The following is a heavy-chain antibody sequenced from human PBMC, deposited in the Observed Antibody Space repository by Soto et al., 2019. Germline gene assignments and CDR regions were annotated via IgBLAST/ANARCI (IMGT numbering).Heavy chain of an antibody. D-gene: IGHD6-19*01. V-gene: IGHV3-23*01. CDR3: AKDYRSYSSRWYGPFDY. CDR1: GFTFSSYA. J-gene: IGHJ4*02. CDR2: ISGSGGST. Sequence: GGSLRLSCAASGFTFSSYAMSWVRQAPGKGLEWVSAISGSGGSTYYADSVKGRFTISRDNSKNTLYLQMNSLRAEDTAVYYCAKDYRSYSSRWYGPFDYWGQGTLVTVSS.